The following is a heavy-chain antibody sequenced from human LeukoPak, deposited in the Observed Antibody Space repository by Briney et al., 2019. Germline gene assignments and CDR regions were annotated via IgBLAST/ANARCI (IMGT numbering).Heavy chain of an antibody. D-gene: IGHD2-21*01. Sequence: PGGSLRLSCAASGFTFNSYSMNWVRQAPGKGLEWISYITHTGANLYYADSVKGRFTISRDDAKNSLYLQMNGLRAEDTAMYYCVRDHLWAFDIWGQGTVVTVSS. CDR3: VRDHLWAFDI. J-gene: IGHJ3*02. CDR2: ITHTGANL. CDR1: GFTFNSYS. V-gene: IGHV3-48*04.